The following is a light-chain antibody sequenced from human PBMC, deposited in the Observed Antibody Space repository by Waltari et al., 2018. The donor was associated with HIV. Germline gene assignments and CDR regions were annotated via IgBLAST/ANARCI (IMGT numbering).Light chain of an antibody. V-gene: IGKV2-30*01. J-gene: IGKJ2*01. CDR1: QSLAFRVGTSY. CDR2: QVS. CDR3: MQATSWPHT. Sequence: TQSPISLSVTLGQPAAISCKSNQSLAFRVGTSYLFWYHQRPGHPPRRPLYQVSRRDSGLPGRISGSWSDTGFTLMIRRVAAKDTRFYFIMQATSWPHTVGQRIELQI.